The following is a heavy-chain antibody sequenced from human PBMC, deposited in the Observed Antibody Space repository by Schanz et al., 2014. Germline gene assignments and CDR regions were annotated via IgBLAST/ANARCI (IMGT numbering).Heavy chain of an antibody. CDR3: ARGTPFLCDY. Sequence: EVQLVESGGDFVQPWGSLRLSCEVSGFTFSDYSMTWVRQPPGKGLEWVSSISSTSTYLYYADSVKGRFTISRDSARNSLYLQMSSLRAEDTAVYYCARGTPFLCDYWGQGTLVTVSS. J-gene: IGHJ4*02. CDR1: GFTFSDYS. CDR2: ISSTSTYL. V-gene: IGHV3-21*01. D-gene: IGHD3-16*01.